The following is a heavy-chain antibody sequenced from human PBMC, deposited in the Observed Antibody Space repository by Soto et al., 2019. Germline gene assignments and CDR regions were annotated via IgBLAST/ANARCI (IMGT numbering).Heavy chain of an antibody. V-gene: IGHV5-51*01. Sequence: GESLKISCKGSGYSFTSYWIGWVRQMPGKGLEWMGIIYPGDSDARYSPSFQGQVTISADKSISTAYLQWSSLKASDTAMYYCARSTPRDFWSGYLKTAYYYYMDVWGKGTTVTVSS. D-gene: IGHD3-3*01. J-gene: IGHJ6*03. CDR2: IYPGDSDA. CDR3: ARSTPRDFWSGYLKTAYYYYMDV. CDR1: GYSFTSYW.